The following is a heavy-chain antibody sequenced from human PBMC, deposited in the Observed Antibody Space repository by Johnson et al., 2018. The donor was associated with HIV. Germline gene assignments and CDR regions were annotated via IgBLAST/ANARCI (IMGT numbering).Heavy chain of an antibody. Sequence: VQLVESGGGVVQPGRSLRLSCAASGFTFSTYDMHWVRQGIGEGLEWVSAIGTGGDTYYPGSVKGRFTISRENAKNSLFLQMNSLRAGDTAVYYCARAKVVRGAEGWAFDIWGQGTMVTVSS. J-gene: IGHJ3*02. CDR2: IGTGGDT. D-gene: IGHD3-10*01. CDR3: ARAKVVRGAEGWAFDI. CDR1: GFTFSTYD. V-gene: IGHV3-13*01.